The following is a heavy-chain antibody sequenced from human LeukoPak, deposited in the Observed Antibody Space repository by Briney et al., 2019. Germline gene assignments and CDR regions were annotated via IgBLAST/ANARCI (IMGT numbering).Heavy chain of an antibody. J-gene: IGHJ4*02. CDR2: VHHSGRT. CDR1: GYSISSDYY. V-gene: IGHV4-38-2*02. Sequence: SETLSLTCTVSGYSISSDYYWGLIRPPPGKGLEWIGIVHHSGRTYYNPSLKRRVTISVDTSKNQFSLKLSSVTAADTAVYYCARAESLTGIDYWGQGTLVTVSS. CDR3: ARAESLTGIDY. D-gene: IGHD3-9*01.